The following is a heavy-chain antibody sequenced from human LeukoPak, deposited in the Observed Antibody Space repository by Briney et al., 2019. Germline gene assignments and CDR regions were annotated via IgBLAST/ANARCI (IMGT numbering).Heavy chain of an antibody. J-gene: IGHJ4*02. CDR1: GFTFSSYG. CDR2: ISYDGSNK. V-gene: IGHV3-30*18. CDR3: AKWRTAMDY. D-gene: IGHD2-21*02. Sequence: GGSLRLSCAASGFTFSSYGMHRVRQAPGKGLEWVAVISYDGSNKYYADSVKGRFTISRDNSKNTLYLQMNSLRAEDTAVYYCAKWRTAMDYWGQGTLVTVSS.